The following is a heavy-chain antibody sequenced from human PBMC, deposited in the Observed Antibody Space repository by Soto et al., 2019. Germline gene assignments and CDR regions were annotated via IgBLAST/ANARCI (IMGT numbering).Heavy chain of an antibody. CDR1: GGTFSSYT. CDR3: ARVGLLHCSGGSCYHSAAFDI. CDR2: IIPILGIA. J-gene: IGHJ3*02. Sequence: QVQLVQSGAEVKKPGSSVKVSCKASGGTFSSYTISWVRQAPGQGLEWMGRIIPILGIANYAQKFQGRVTITADKSTSRAYMELSSLRSEDTAVYYCARVGLLHCSGGSCYHSAAFDIWGQGTMVTVSS. D-gene: IGHD2-15*01. V-gene: IGHV1-69*02.